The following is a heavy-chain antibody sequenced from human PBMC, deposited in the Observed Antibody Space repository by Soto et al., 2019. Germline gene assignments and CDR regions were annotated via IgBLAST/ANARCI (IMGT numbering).Heavy chain of an antibody. J-gene: IGHJ5*02. CDR2: IYWDDDK. Sequence: QITLKESGPTLVNPTQTLTLTCTFSGFSLSTSGVGVGWIRQPPGKALEWLALIYWDDDKRYSPSLKSRLTITKDTSKNQVVLTMTNMDPVDTATYYCAHSSGSGSGSPVGFDPWGQGTLVTVSS. CDR1: GFSLSTSGVG. CDR3: AHSSGSGSGSPVGFDP. V-gene: IGHV2-5*02. D-gene: IGHD3-10*01.